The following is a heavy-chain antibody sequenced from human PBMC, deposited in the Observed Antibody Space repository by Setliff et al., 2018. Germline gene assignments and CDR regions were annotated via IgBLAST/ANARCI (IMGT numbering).Heavy chain of an antibody. CDR2: IDPSDSYT. CDR1: GYSFTRNW. V-gene: IGHV5-10-1*01. CDR3: ARLRGATSYYYMDV. D-gene: IGHD1-26*01. Sequence: PGESLKISCKGSGYSFTRNWISWVRQMPGKGLEWMGRIDPSDSYTNYSPSFQGHVTISADKSISTAYVQWSNLKASDTAMYYCARLRGATSYYYMDVWGKGTTVTVSS. J-gene: IGHJ6*03.